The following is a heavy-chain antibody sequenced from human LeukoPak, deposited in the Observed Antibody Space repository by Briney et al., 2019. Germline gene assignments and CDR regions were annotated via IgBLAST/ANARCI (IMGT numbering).Heavy chain of an antibody. CDR1: GFTFSSYW. J-gene: IGHJ4*02. CDR2: IYTDGRST. Sequence: QPGGSLRLSCAASGFTFSSYWMHWVRQAPGKGLVWVARIYTDGRSTSYAGSVKGRFTISRDNAKNMLYLQMNSLRADGTAVYYCARESSSCHDYWGQGTLVTVSS. D-gene: IGHD6-13*01. CDR3: ARESSSCHDY. V-gene: IGHV3-74*01.